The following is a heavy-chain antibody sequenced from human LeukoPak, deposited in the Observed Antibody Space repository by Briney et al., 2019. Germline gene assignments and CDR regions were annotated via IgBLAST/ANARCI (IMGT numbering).Heavy chain of an antibody. CDR2: ISAYNGNT. CDR3: ARDPGYYDSSGRAIHWFDP. V-gene: IGHV1-18*01. CDR1: GYTFTSYG. J-gene: IGHJ5*02. D-gene: IGHD3-22*01. Sequence: ASVGVSCKATGYTFTSYGISWVRQAPGQGLEWMGWISAYNGNTNYAQKLQGRVTMTTDTSTSTACMELRSLRSDDTAVYYCARDPGYYDSSGRAIHWFDPWGQGTLVTVSS.